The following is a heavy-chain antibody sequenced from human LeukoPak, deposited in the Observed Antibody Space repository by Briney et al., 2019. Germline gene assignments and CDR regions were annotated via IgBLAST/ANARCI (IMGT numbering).Heavy chain of an antibody. D-gene: IGHD6-13*01. V-gene: IGHV1-2*02. CDR1: GYTFTGYY. CDR3: ARENAAAAARGSNAHFDY. J-gene: IGHJ4*02. CDR2: INPNSGGT. Sequence: ASVKVSCKASGYTFTGYYMHWVRQAPGQGLEWMGWINPNSGGTNYAQKFQGRVTMTRDTSFSAAYMELSSLRSDDTAVYYCARENAAAAARGSNAHFDYWGQGTLVTVSS.